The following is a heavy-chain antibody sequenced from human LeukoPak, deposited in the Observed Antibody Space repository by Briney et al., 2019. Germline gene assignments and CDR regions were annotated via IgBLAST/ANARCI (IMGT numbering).Heavy chain of an antibody. CDR2: IHTSGST. D-gene: IGHD2-2*02. Sequence: SETLSLTCTVSSVSISSGSYYWSWIRQPAGKGLEWIGRIHTSGSTNYNPSLKSRVTISVDTSKNQFSLKLSSVTAADTAMYYCASTVGYCSSTLCYTIDSWGQGTLVTVSS. V-gene: IGHV4-61*02. CDR1: SVSISSGSYY. CDR3: ASTVGYCSSTLCYTIDS. J-gene: IGHJ4*02.